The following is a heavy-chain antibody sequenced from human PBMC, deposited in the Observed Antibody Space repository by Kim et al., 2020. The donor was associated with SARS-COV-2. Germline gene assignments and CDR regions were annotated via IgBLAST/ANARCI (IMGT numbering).Heavy chain of an antibody. CDR1: GFTFSSYS. V-gene: IGHV3-48*04. D-gene: IGHD6-19*01. J-gene: IGHJ5*02. CDR2: ISSSSSTI. Sequence: GGSLRLSCAASGFTFSSYSMNWVRQAPGKGLEWVSYISSSSSTIYYADSVKGRFTISRDNAKNSLYLQMNSLRAEDTAVYYCARDPWLGAWGQGTLVTVSS. CDR3: ARDPWLGA.